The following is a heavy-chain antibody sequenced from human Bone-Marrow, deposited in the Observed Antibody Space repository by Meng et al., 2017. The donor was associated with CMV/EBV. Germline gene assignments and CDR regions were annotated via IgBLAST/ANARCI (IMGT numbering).Heavy chain of an antibody. CDR2: IYYSGST. J-gene: IGHJ5*02. Sequence: GSLRLSCAASGFTFSSYEMNWVRQPPGKGLEWIGSIYYSGSTYYNPSLKSRVTISVDTSKNQFSLKLSSVTAADTAVYYCARDQYIVVVPAATSRWFDPWGQGTLVTVSS. V-gene: IGHV4-39*07. CDR1: GFTFSSYE. D-gene: IGHD2-2*01. CDR3: ARDQYIVVVPAATSRWFDP.